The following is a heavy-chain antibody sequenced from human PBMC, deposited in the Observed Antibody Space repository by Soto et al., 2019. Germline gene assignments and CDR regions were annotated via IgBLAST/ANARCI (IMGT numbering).Heavy chain of an antibody. CDR2: ISYSGST. D-gene: IGHD3-9*01. V-gene: IGHV4-39*01. Sequence: QLQLQESGPGLVKPSETLSLTCTVSGGSISSNNYYWGWIRQPPGKGLEWIGSISYSGSTYYNPSLKSRVTXXVXTXXNHVSLKLSSVTAADTAVYYCAPLRQYFDWLLHDYWGQGTLVTVSS. J-gene: IGHJ4*02. CDR3: APLRQYFDWLLHDY. CDR1: GGSISSNNYY.